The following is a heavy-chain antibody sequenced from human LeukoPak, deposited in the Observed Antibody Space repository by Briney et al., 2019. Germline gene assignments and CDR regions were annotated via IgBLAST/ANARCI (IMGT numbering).Heavy chain of an antibody. V-gene: IGHV3-7*01. Sequence: GGSLRLSCAASGFSFSTYWMSWFRQAPGKGLEWVALIKKDGSDKYYVDSGKGRFTISRDNAKNSLYLQMNSLRADDTAVYYCAGDEGWTFDIWGQGTKVTVSS. CDR2: IKKDGSDK. J-gene: IGHJ3*02. D-gene: IGHD5-24*01. CDR3: AGDEGWTFDI. CDR1: GFSFSTYW.